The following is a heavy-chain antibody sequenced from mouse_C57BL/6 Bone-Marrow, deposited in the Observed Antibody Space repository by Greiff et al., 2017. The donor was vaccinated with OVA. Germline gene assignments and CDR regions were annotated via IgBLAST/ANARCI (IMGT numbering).Heavy chain of an antibody. D-gene: IGHD2-2*01. Sequence: QVTLKESGPGILQSSQTLSLTCSFSGFSLSTSGMGVSWIRQPSGKGLEWLAHIYWDDDKRYNPSLKSRLTMSKDTSRNQVYLKITSVNTADTATYYSARRELWFHWYFDVRGTGTTVTVSS. J-gene: IGHJ1*03. V-gene: IGHV8-12*01. CDR2: IYWDDDK. CDR1: GFSLSTSGMG. CDR3: ARRELWFHWYFDV.